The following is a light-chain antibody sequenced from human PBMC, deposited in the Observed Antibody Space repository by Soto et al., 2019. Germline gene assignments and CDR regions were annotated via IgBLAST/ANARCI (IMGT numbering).Light chain of an antibody. CDR2: GAS. Sequence: EIVMTQSPATLSVSPGERATLSCRASQSVSSNLAWYQQKPGQAPRLLIYGASTRATGIPARFSGSGSGTEFTLTISSLQSADFAVYYCQQYNNWPRITFGGGTKVEIK. J-gene: IGKJ4*01. CDR1: QSVSSN. V-gene: IGKV3-15*01. CDR3: QQYNNWPRIT.